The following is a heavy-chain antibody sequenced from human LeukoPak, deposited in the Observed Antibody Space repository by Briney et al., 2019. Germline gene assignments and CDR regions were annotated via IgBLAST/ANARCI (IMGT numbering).Heavy chain of an antibody. J-gene: IGHJ4*01. D-gene: IGHD4-17*01. CDR2: IIPIFGTA. CDR3: ARADTVTTKGGVY. V-gene: IGHV1-69*13. CDR1: GGTFSSYA. Sequence: EASVKVSCKASGGTFSSYAISWVRQAPGQGLEWMGGIIPIFGTANYAQKFQGRVTITADESTSTAYMELSSLRSEDTAVYCCARADTVTTKGGVYWGQGTLVTVSS.